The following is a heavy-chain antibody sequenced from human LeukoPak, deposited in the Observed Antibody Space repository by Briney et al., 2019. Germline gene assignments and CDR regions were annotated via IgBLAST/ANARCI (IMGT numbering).Heavy chain of an antibody. CDR2: ISGSGGRT. V-gene: IGHV3-23*01. CDR3: AKDGYSYGQAFDY. Sequence: GGSLTLSCAASGFTFISYAMSWVRQAPGKVLEWVSAISGSGGRTYYADSVKGRFTISRDNSKNTLYLQMNSLRAEDTAVYYCAKDGYSYGQAFDYWGQGTLVTVSS. D-gene: IGHD5-18*01. J-gene: IGHJ4*02. CDR1: GFTFISYA.